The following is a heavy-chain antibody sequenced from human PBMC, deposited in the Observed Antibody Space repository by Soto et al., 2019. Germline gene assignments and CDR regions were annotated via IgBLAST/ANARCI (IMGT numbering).Heavy chain of an antibody. CDR1: GYTFTSYY. CDR2: INPSGGST. D-gene: IGHD1-26*01. Sequence: QVQLVQSGAEVKKPGASVKVSCKASGYTFTSYYMHWVRQAPGQGLEWMGIINPSGGSTSYAQKFQGRVTMTKDTSTSTVYMELSSLRSEDTAVYYCAVKGPQVGAMADYWGQGTLVTVSS. J-gene: IGHJ4*02. V-gene: IGHV1-46*01. CDR3: AVKGPQVGAMADY.